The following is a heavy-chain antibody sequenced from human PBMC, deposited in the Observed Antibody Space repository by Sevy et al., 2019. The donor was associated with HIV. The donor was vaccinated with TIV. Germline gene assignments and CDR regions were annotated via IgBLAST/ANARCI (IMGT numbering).Heavy chain of an antibody. V-gene: IGHV4-59*08. Sequence: SETLSLTCTVSGGSINSDHWNWIRQPPGKGLEWIGYVYYTGGTNYNPSLKNRVTISVDRTQNHFSLKLTSVTAADTTVYYCARRNDFDIWGQGTMVTVSS. J-gene: IGHJ3*02. CDR3: ARRNDFDI. CDR2: VYYTGGT. CDR1: GGSINSDH.